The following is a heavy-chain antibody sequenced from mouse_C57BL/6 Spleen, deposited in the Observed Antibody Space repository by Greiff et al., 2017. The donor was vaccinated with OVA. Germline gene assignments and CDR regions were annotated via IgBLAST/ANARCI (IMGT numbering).Heavy chain of an antibody. J-gene: IGHJ2*01. D-gene: IGHD2-4*01. CDR3: ERLGYDWGYFDY. V-gene: IGHV5-12*01. Sequence: EVKLVESGGGLVQPGGSLKLSCAASGFTFSDYYMYWVRQTPGKRLEWVAYISNGGGSTYYPDTVKGRFTISRDNAKNTLYLQMSRLKSEDTAMYYCERLGYDWGYFDYWGQGTTLTVSS. CDR2: ISNGGGST. CDR1: GFTFSDYY.